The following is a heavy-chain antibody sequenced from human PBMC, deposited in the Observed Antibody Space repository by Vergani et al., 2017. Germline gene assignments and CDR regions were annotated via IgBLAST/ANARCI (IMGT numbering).Heavy chain of an antibody. CDR3: ARDHSSSYYDSSGYYPD. CDR2: INPNSGGT. Sequence: QVQLVQSGAEVKKPGASVKVSCKASGYTFTGYYMHWVRQAPGQGLEWMGWINPNSGGTNYAQKFQGRVTMTRDTSISTAYMELSRLRSDDTAVYYCARDHSSSYYDSSGYYPDWGQGTLVTVSS. CDR1: GYTFTGYY. V-gene: IGHV1-2*02. D-gene: IGHD3-22*01. J-gene: IGHJ4*02.